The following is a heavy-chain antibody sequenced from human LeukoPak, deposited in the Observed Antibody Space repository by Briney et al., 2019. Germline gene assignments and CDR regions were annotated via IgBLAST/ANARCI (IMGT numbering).Heavy chain of an antibody. Sequence: SVKVSCKASGGTFSSYAISWVRQAPGQGLEWMGRIIPVLGIANYAQKFQGRVTITADKSTSTAYMELSSLRSEDTAVYYCARDRVESIAARPDYYYYGMDVWGQGTTVTVSS. V-gene: IGHV1-69*04. CDR1: GGTFSSYA. J-gene: IGHJ6*02. CDR3: ARDRVESIAARPDYYYYGMDV. CDR2: IIPVLGIA. D-gene: IGHD6-6*01.